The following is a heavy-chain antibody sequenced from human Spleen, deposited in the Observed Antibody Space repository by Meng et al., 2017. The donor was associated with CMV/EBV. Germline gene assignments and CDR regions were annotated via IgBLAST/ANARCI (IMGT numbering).Heavy chain of an antibody. CDR2: INHSGNT. V-gene: IGHV4-34*01. CDR1: GGSFSGYY. D-gene: IGHD3-3*01. Sequence: SETLSLTCAMYGGSFSGYYWSWIRQPPGKGLEWIGEINHSGNTKFNPSLKSRLTMSLDTSKSHLSLHLTSVTAADTAVYYCARGRYFSSGYFRSTTSFDPWGPGTQVTVSS. J-gene: IGHJ5*02. CDR3: ARGRYFSSGYFRSTTSFDP.